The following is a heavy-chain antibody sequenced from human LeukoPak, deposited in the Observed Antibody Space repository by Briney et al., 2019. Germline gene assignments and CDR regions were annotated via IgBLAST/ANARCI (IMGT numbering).Heavy chain of an antibody. CDR3: ARLVMRGAAREDPFDY. CDR1: GGSFSGYY. J-gene: IGHJ4*02. D-gene: IGHD1-26*01. V-gene: IGHV4-34*01. Sequence: PSETLSLTCAVYGGSFSGYYWSWIRQPPGKGLEWIGEINHSGSTNYNPSLKSRVTISVDTSKNQFSLKLSSVTAADTAVYYCARLVMRGAAREDPFDYWGQGTLVTVSS. CDR2: INHSGST.